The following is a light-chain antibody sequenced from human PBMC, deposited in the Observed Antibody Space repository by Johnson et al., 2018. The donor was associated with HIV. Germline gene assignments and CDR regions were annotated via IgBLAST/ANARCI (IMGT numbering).Light chain of an antibody. CDR1: SSNIGNNY. Sequence: QSVLTQPPSVSAAPGQKVTISCSGSSSNIGNNYVSWYQQLPGTAPKLLIYDNNKRPSGIPDRFSGSKSGTSATLGITGLQTGDEADYYCGTWDSSLSACIYVFGTETNVTVL. CDR2: DNN. J-gene: IGLJ1*01. CDR3: GTWDSSLSACIYV. V-gene: IGLV1-51*01.